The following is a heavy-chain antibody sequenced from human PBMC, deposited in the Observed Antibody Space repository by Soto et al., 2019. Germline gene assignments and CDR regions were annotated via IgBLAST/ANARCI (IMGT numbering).Heavy chain of an antibody. J-gene: IGHJ6*02. CDR3: GCRVEDISYDYCGMDV. D-gene: IGHD5-12*01. V-gene: IGHV4-4*02. CDR2: IHHREST. Sequence: SETLSLTCAVSGGSVRSNNWWFWVRQPPGKGLEWIGEIHHRESTNLNPSLKSRVTISVDRSKNEFSLKVKSVTAADTAVYYCGCRVEDISYDYCGMDVWGQGTTVTVSS. CDR1: GGSVRSNNW.